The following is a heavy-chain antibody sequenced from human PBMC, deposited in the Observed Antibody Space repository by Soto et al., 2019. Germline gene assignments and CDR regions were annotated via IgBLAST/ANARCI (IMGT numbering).Heavy chain of an antibody. CDR1: GGSISSSNW. CDR3: ARAHPAGLELILRGVVGLRWFDP. V-gene: IGHV4-4*02. CDR2: IYHSGST. J-gene: IGHJ5*02. D-gene: IGHD1-7*01. Sequence: QVQLQESGPGLVKPSGTLSLTCAVSGGSISSSNWWSWVRQPPGKGLEWIGEIYHSGSTNYNPSLKSRVTISVDQSKNQFSLKLSSVTAADTAVYYCARAHPAGLELILRGVVGLRWFDPWGQGTLVTVSS.